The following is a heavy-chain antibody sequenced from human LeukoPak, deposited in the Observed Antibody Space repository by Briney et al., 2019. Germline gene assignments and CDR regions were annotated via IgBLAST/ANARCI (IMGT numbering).Heavy chain of an antibody. V-gene: IGHV3-7*01. D-gene: IGHD2-8*01. CDR2: INQDGGGK. CDR1: AFTSSSYW. Sequence: GGSLRLSCAASAFTSSSYWMTWVRQAPGKGLEWVANINQDGGGKYYVDSVKGRFTISRDNAKNTLYLQMDSLRAEDTAVYYCARAHLTGVDEFDIWGQGTMVTVSS. CDR3: ARAHLTGVDEFDI. J-gene: IGHJ3*02.